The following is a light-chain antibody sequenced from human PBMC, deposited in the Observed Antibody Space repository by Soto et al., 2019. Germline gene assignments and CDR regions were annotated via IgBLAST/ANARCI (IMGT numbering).Light chain of an antibody. J-gene: IGKJ4*01. CDR3: QQTSSFPLS. Sequence: DIQGTQSPSSVSSSVVDIVTITCRASQGLVSWLAWYQQKPGKAHTLLIYAASSFQSVVPSRLSGSRSGTDFTLTISRLQPEEFATYYCQQTSSFPLSVGGGPKVEIK. CDR1: QGLVSW. V-gene: IGKV1-12*01. CDR2: AAS.